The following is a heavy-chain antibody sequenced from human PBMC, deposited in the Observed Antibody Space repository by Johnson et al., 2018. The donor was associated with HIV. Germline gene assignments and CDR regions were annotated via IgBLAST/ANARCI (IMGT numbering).Heavy chain of an antibody. CDR1: GFTFSSYA. D-gene: IGHD1/OR15-1a*01. CDR2: ISYDGSNK. CDR3: ARDLGNWDSPRSAFDI. V-gene: IGHV3-30*03. Sequence: QVQLVESGGGVVQPGRSLRLSCAASGFTFSSYAMHCVRQAPGKGLEWVAVISYDGSNKYYGDSVKGRFTISRDNSKNTLYLQMNSLRAEDTAVYYCARDLGNWDSPRSAFDIWGQGTMVTVSS. J-gene: IGHJ3*02.